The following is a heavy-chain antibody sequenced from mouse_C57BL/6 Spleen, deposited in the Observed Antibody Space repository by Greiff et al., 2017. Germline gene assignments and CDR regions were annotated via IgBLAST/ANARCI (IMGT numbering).Heavy chain of an antibody. CDR1: GYTFTSYW. CDR2: IYPSDSET. Sequence: QVQLQQPGAELVRPGSSVKLSCKASGYTFTSYWMDWVKQRPGQGLEWIGNIYPSDSETHYNQKFKDKATLTVDKSSSTAYMQLSSLTSEDSAVYYCASSYDYDRGYYAMDYWGQGTSVTVSS. V-gene: IGHV1-61*01. CDR3: ASSYDYDRGYYAMDY. D-gene: IGHD2-4*01. J-gene: IGHJ4*01.